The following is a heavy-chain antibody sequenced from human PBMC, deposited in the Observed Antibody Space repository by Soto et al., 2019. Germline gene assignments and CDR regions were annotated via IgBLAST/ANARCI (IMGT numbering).Heavy chain of an antibody. J-gene: IGHJ4*02. CDR3: ATRPYSSNFDF. CDR2: IKRKVHGGAV. V-gene: IGHV3-15*01. D-gene: IGHD6-13*01. CDR1: GITFTNAW. Sequence: GTLRLSCSASGITFTNAWMNWVRQAPGQGLGWVGRIKRKVHGGAVDYAAPVKGRFTISRDDSENTLYLQMNSLQTEDTAVYYWATRPYSSNFDFWGQGTVVTVAS.